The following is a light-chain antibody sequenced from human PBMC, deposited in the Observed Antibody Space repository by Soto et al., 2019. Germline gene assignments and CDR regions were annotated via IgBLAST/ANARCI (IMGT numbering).Light chain of an antibody. V-gene: IGKV3-11*01. CDR3: QQRSKWPPFT. CDR2: DAS. CDR1: QSVSSY. Sequence: EIVLTKYPATLSLSPGERATLSCRASQSVSSYLAWYQQKPGQAPRLLIYDASNRATGIPARFSGSGSGTDFTLTISSLEPEDFAVYYCQQRSKWPPFTFGPGTKVDIK. J-gene: IGKJ3*01.